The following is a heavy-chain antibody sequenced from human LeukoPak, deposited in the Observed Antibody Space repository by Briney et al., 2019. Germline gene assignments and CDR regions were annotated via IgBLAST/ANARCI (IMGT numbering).Heavy chain of an antibody. D-gene: IGHD3-22*01. Sequence: ASVKVSCKASGYTFTGYYMHWVRQAPGQGLEWMGRINPNSGGTNYAQKFQGRVTMTRDTSISTAYMELSSLRSEDTAVYYCARDDKNYYDCSGYNYWGQGTLVTVSS. CDR2: INPNSGGT. CDR3: ARDDKNYYDCSGYNY. V-gene: IGHV1-2*06. J-gene: IGHJ4*02. CDR1: GYTFTGYY.